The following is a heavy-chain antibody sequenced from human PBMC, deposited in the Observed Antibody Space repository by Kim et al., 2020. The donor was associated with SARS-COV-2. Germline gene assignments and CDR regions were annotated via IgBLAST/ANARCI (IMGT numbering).Heavy chain of an antibody. CDR3: VKEQLGKGAFDI. D-gene: IGHD1-1*01. Sequence: YYADSVKGRFTISRDNSKNTLYLQMSSLRAEDTAVYYCVKEQLGKGAFDIWGQGTMVTVSS. J-gene: IGHJ3*02. V-gene: IGHV3-64D*09.